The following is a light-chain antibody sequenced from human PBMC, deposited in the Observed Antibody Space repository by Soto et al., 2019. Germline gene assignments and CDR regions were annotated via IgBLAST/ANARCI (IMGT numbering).Light chain of an antibody. J-gene: IGLJ2*01. V-gene: IGLV2-14*01. CDR1: SSDVGGYNY. CDR2: DVS. CDR3: SSYTSSSTPHVV. Sequence: QSALTQPASVSGSPGQSITISCTGTSSDVGGYNYVSWYRQHPGKAPKLMIYDVSNRPSGVSNRFSGFKSGNTASLTISGLQAEDEADYYCSSYTSSSTPHVVFGGGTKLTVL.